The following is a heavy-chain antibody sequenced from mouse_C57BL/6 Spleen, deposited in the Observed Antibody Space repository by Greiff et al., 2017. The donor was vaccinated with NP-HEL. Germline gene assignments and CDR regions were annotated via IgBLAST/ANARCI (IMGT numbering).Heavy chain of an antibody. J-gene: IGHJ3*01. CDR1: GYSFTGYY. Sequence: VQLQQSGPELVKPGASVKISCKASGYSFTGYYMNWVKQSPEKSLEWIGEINPSAGGTTYNQKFKAKATLTVDKSSSTAYMQLKSLTSEDSAVYYCARSRDYAFAYWGQGTLVTVSA. D-gene: IGHD2-4*01. CDR2: INPSAGGT. CDR3: ARSRDYAFAY. V-gene: IGHV1-42*01.